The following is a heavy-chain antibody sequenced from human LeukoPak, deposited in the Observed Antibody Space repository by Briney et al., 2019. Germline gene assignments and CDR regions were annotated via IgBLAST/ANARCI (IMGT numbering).Heavy chain of an antibody. J-gene: IGHJ6*03. CDR3: ARHSASYGFLTLRTQNYYMDV. V-gene: IGHV4-4*07. Sequence: SETLSLTCTVSGGSISSFYWSWIRQPAGTRLEWIGLIYTSGNTNYNPSLKSRVTMSVDTSKNQFSLKLSSVTAADTAVYYCARHSASYGFLTLRTQNYYMDVWGKGTTVTISS. CDR1: GGSISSFY. D-gene: IGHD5-18*01. CDR2: IYTSGNT.